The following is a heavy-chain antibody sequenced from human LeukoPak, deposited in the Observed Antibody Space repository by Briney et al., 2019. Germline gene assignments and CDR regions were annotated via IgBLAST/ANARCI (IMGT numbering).Heavy chain of an antibody. CDR1: GFTFSSYP. CDR2: ISYDGSKI. CDR3: ARESGWGLPHAFDF. D-gene: IGHD3-10*01. J-gene: IGHJ3*01. V-gene: IGHV3-30-3*01. Sequence: GGSLRLSCAASGFTFSSYPLHWVRQAPGRGLEWVTLISYDGSKIYYADSVKGRFTISRDNSKNTLYLQMNSLRAEDTAVYYCARESGWGLPHAFDFWGQGTMITVSS.